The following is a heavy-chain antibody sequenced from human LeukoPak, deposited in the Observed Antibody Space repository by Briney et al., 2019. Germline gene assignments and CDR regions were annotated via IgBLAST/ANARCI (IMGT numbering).Heavy chain of an antibody. J-gene: IGHJ4*02. CDR1: GGSISSGGYY. Sequence: PSETLSLTCTVSGGSISSGGYYWSWIRQHPGKGLEWIGYIYYSGSTYYNPSLKSRVTISVDTSKNQFSLKLSSVTAADAAVYYCARRAAYSSSWSSFDYWGQGTLVTVSS. D-gene: IGHD6-13*01. CDR3: ARRAAYSSSWSSFDY. CDR2: IYYSGST. V-gene: IGHV4-31*03.